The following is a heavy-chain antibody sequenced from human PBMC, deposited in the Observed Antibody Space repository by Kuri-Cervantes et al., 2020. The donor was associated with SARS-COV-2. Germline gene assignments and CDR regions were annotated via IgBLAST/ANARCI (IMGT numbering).Heavy chain of an antibody. CDR1: GFTFSSYW. J-gene: IGHJ4*02. D-gene: IGHD3-3*01. V-gene: IGHV3-74*01. Sequence: GESLKISCAASGFTFSSYWMHWVRQAPGKGLVWVSRINSDGSSTSYADSVKGRFTISRDNAKNTLYLQMNSLRAEDTAVYYCARGFPNYPYDFWSGYYSGPNFDYWGQGTLVTAS. CDR2: INSDGSST. CDR3: ARGFPNYPYDFWSGYYSGPNFDY.